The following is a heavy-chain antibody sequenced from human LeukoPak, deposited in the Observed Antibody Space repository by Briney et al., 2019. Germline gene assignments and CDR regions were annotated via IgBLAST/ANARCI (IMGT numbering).Heavy chain of an antibody. CDR2: IYYSGSI. D-gene: IGHD2-21*01. V-gene: IGHV4-59*01. CDR3: ARGIMWGYHYYMDV. Sequence: SETLSLTCTVSGGSISSYYWTWIRQPPGNGLEWIGYIYYSGSINYNPSLKSRVTVSVDTSKNQFSLRLTSVTAADTAVYYYARGIMWGYHYYMDVRGKGTTVTVSS. J-gene: IGHJ6*03. CDR1: GGSISSYY.